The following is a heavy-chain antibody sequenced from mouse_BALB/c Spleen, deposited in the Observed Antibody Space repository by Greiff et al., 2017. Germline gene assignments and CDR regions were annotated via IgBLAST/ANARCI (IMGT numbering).Heavy chain of an antibody. CDR3: ARRDGYWFAY. D-gene: IGHD2-3*01. CDR2: INPSNGRT. Sequence: QVQLQQSGPDLVKPGASVKLSCKASGYTFTSYWMHWVKQRPGQGLEWIGEINPSNGRTNYNEKFKSKATLTVDKSSSTAYMQLSSLTSEDSAVYYCARRDGYWFAYWGQGTLVTVSA. V-gene: IGHV1S81*02. CDR1: GYTFTSYW. J-gene: IGHJ3*01.